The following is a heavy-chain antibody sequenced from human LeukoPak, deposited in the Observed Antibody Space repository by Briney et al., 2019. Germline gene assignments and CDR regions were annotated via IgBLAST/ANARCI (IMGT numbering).Heavy chain of an antibody. J-gene: IGHJ4*02. D-gene: IGHD3-10*01. V-gene: IGHV1-46*01. CDR3: ARDSGMVRGTVDY. CDR1: AYTFTSYY. Sequence: ASVKVSCKSSAYTFTSYYMYWVRQAPGQGLEWMGIINPSGGSTSYAQKFQGRVTMTRDTPTSTVHMELSSLRSEDTAVYYCARDSGMVRGTVDYWGQGTLVTVSS. CDR2: INPSGGST.